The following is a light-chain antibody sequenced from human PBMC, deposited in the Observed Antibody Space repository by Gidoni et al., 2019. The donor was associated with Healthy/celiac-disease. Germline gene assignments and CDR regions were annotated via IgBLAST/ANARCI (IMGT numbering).Light chain of an antibody. CDR1: KLGDKY. Sequence: SYELTQPPSVSVSPGQTASITCSGDKLGDKYACWSQQKPGQSSVLVIYQDSKRPSGIPERFSGSNSGNTATLTISGTQAMDEADYYCQAWDSSLVVFGGGTKLTVL. CDR2: QDS. J-gene: IGLJ2*01. V-gene: IGLV3-1*01. CDR3: QAWDSSLVV.